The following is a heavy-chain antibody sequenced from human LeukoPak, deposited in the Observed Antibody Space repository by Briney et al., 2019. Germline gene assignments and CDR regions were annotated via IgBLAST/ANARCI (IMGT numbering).Heavy chain of an antibody. V-gene: IGHV1-18*01. CDR2: ISAYNGNT. D-gene: IGHD3-10*01. CDR1: GYTFTRCG. CDR3: ARDSPFPLNYGSGSYYNDPFDY. J-gene: IGHJ4*02. Sequence: GASVKVSCKASGYTFTRCGISWVRQAPGQGLEWMGWISAYNGNTIYAQKLQGRVTMTTDTSTSTAYMELRSLRSDDTAVYYCARDSPFPLNYGSGSYYNDPFDYWGQGTLVTVSS.